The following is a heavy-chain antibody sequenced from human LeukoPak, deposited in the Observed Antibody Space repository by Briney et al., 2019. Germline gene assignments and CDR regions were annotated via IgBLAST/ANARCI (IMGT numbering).Heavy chain of an antibody. CDR3: VRDRNEYSPGYLHYYYMDV. CDR1: AFSISNNY. J-gene: IGHJ6*03. Sequence: GGSLRLSCVVSAFSISNNYMSWVRQAPGTGLQWVSMIYVDGKTKYADPVKGRFTIARDSSKNTMYPHMTSLREEDTGVYHCVRDRNEYSPGYLHYYYMDVWGKGTTVTVSS. D-gene: IGHD4-11*01. CDR2: IYVDGKT. V-gene: IGHV3-66*01.